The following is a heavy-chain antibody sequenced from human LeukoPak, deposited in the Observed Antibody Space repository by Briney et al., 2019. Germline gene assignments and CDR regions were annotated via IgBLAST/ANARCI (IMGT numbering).Heavy chain of an antibody. V-gene: IGHV3-30*03. CDR2: ISYDGSIK. CDR3: ATGMAGYCSSTNCPDY. Sequence: GGSLRLSCAASGFIFSSNGMHWVRQAPGKGLEWVAVISYDGSIKYYADSVTGRFTISRDNSKNTLYLQMNSLRAEDTAVYYCATGMAGYCSSTNCPDYWGQGTLVTVSS. J-gene: IGHJ4*02. CDR1: GFIFSSNG. D-gene: IGHD2-2*01.